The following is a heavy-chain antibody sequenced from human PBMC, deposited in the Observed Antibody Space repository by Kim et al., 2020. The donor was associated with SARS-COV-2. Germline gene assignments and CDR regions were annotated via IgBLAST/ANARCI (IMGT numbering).Heavy chain of an antibody. J-gene: IGHJ4*02. V-gene: IGHV1-69*13. Sequence: SVKVSCKASGGTFSSYAISWVRQAPGQGLEWMGGIIPIFGTANYAQKFQGRVTITADESTSTAYMELSSLRSEDTAVYYCARSRERYLYDFDYWGQGTLVTVSS. CDR2: IIPIFGTA. D-gene: IGHD2-8*01. CDR1: GGTFSSYA. CDR3: ARSRERYLYDFDY.